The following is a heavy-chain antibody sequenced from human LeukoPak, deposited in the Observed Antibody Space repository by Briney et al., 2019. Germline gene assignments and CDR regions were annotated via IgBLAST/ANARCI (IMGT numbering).Heavy chain of an antibody. CDR3: ARLGPNSSGGYGRGFDY. Sequence: SETLSLTCSVSGGSSNSGGYYWTWLRQLPGKGLQWSGFVSHSGNTDYNSSPECRFIMSVHTSKNLFTRILCAVTAADTALYYCARLGPNSSGGYGRGFDYWGQGALVTVAS. CDR1: GGSSNSGGYY. CDR2: VSHSGNT. D-gene: IGHD6-19*01. J-gene: IGHJ4*02. V-gene: IGHV4-31*03.